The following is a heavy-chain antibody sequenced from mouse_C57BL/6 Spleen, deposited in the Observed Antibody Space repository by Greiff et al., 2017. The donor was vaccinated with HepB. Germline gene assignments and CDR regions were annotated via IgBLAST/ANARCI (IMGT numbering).Heavy chain of an antibody. CDR1: GYTFTSYW. V-gene: IGHV1-69*01. CDR3: ALRGGRGYFDY. D-gene: IGHD1-1*01. CDR2: IDPSDSYT. J-gene: IGHJ2*01. Sequence: QVQLQQPGAELVMPGASVKLSCKASGYTFTSYWMHWVKQRPGQGLEWIGEIDPSDSYTNYNQKFKGKSTLTVDKSSSTAYMQLSSLTSEDSAVYYCALRGGRGYFDYWGQGTTLTVSS.